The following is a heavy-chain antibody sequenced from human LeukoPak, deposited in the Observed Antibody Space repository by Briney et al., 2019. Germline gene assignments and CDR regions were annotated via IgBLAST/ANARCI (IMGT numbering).Heavy chain of an antibody. CDR1: GGSFSGYY. CDR3: ARVGGLKIRGFMIFFGSGGYYSGMDV. CDR2: INESGST. V-gene: IGHV4-34*01. D-gene: IGHD3-10*01. Sequence: SETLSLTCGVSGGSFSGYYWSWIRQSPGKGLEWIGEINESGSTDYNPSLMSRVSISLDTSKSQFSLNLSSMTAADTAIYYRARVGGLKIRGFMIFFGSGGYYSGMDVWGQGTTVSVSS. J-gene: IGHJ6*02.